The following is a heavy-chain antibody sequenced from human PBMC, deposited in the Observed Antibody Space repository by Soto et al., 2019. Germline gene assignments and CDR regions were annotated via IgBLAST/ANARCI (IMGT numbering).Heavy chain of an antibody. CDR1: GGSISSYY. V-gene: IGHV4-59*01. Sequence: QVQLQESGPGLVKPSETLSLTCTVSGGSISSYYWSWIRQPPGKGLEWIGYIYYSGSTNYNPSLKSRGTISVDTSKNQFSLKLSSVTAADTAVYYCARGVIAAAGTGMDVWGQGTTVTVSS. CDR2: IYYSGST. D-gene: IGHD6-13*01. CDR3: ARGVIAAAGTGMDV. J-gene: IGHJ6*02.